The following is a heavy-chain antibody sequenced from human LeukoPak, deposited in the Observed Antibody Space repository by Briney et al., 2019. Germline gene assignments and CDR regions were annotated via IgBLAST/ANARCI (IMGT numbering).Heavy chain of an antibody. J-gene: IGHJ6*02. CDR3: ASTGYDYVWGSYRYTGRGKNYYGMGV. V-gene: IGHV4-59*12. CDR1: GGSISSYY. D-gene: IGHD3-16*02. CDR2: IYYSGST. Sequence: SETLSLTCTVSGGSISSYYWSWIRQPPGKGLEWIGYIYYSGSTNYNPSLKSRVTISVDTSKNQFSLKLSSVTAADTAVYYCASTGYDYVWGSYRYTGRGKNYYGMGVWGQGTTVTVSS.